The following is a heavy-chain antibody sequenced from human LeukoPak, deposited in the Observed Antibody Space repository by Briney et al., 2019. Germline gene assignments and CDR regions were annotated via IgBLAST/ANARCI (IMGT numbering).Heavy chain of an antibody. J-gene: IGHJ4*02. CDR1: GFTFSSYE. CDR3: AIGGGLVAGRDHPFDV. Sequence: GGSLRLSCAASGFTFSSYEMNWVRQAPGKGLEWVSYISSSGSTIYYADSVKGRFTISRDNAKNSLYMQMNSLRAEDTAVYYCAIGGGLVAGRDHPFDVWGEGTLVTVSS. D-gene: IGHD6-19*01. CDR2: ISSSGSTI. V-gene: IGHV3-48*03.